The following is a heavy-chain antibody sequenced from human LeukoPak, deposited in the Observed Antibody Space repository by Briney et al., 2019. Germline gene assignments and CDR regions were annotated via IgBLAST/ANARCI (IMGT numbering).Heavy chain of an antibody. CDR1: GYTFTGYY. Sequence: VASVKVSCKASGYTFTGYYMHWVRQAPGQGLEWMGWINPNSGGTNYAQKIQGRVTMTRDTSISTAYMELSRLRSDDTAVYYCARDSGYCSGGSCSISFDYWGQGTLVTVSS. V-gene: IGHV1-2*02. J-gene: IGHJ4*02. D-gene: IGHD2-15*01. CDR2: INPNSGGT. CDR3: ARDSGYCSGGSCSISFDY.